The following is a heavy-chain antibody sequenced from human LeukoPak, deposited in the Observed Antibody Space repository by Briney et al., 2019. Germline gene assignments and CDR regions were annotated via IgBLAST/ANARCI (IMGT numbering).Heavy chain of an antibody. Sequence: PGGSLRLSCAASGFTFSSYAMHWVRQAPGKGLEWVAVISYDGSNKYYADSVKGRFTISRDNSKNTLYLQVNSLRAEDTAVYYCAREHWGSWGFDSWGQGTLVTVSS. D-gene: IGHD7-27*01. CDR1: GFTFSSYA. CDR2: ISYDGSNK. CDR3: AREHWGSWGFDS. V-gene: IGHV3-30-3*01. J-gene: IGHJ4*02.